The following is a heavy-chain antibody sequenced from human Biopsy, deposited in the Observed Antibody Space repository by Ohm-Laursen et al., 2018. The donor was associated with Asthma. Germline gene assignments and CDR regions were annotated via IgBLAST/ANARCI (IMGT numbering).Heavy chain of an antibody. J-gene: IGHJ6*02. Sequence: SLRLSCAASGFTFSSYSMNWVRQAPGKGLEWVAVISYDGSNKYYADSVKDRFTISRDNSKNTLYLQMNSLRAEDTAVYYCAKWDTYYDFWSGYYTRYNYYYYGMDVWGQGTTVTVSS. V-gene: IGHV3-30*18. CDR2: ISYDGSNK. D-gene: IGHD3-3*01. CDR1: GFTFSSYS. CDR3: AKWDTYYDFWSGYYTRYNYYYYGMDV.